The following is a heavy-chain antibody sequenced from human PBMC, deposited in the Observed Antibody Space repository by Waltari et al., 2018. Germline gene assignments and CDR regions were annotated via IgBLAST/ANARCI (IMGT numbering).Heavy chain of an antibody. Sequence: VQVLQSGAEEKKPGASVKVSCKASGYSFIDYYMHWVRQAPGQGLEWMGWLNPKSGDTKVSPKFRDRVTMTRDTSISVAYMDLSRLTYDDTAVYFCVRVKWVSDPLDLWGQGTLVSVSS. V-gene: IGHV1-2*02. J-gene: IGHJ5*02. CDR3: VRVKWVSDPLDL. CDR2: LNPKSGDT. D-gene: IGHD1-26*01. CDR1: GYSFIDYY.